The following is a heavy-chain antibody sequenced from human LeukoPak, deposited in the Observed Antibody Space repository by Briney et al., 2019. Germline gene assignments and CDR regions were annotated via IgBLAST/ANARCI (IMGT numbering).Heavy chain of an antibody. CDR3: ARGGGYNHFDL. Sequence: SETLSLTCTVSGGSINSYYWSWTRQPPGKGLEWIGYAYYSGSTNYNPSLKSRVSISVDTSKNQFSLKLSSVTAADTAVYYCARGGGYNHFDLWGQGILVSVSS. V-gene: IGHV4-59*01. D-gene: IGHD5-24*01. CDR2: AYYSGST. CDR1: GGSINSYY. J-gene: IGHJ4*02.